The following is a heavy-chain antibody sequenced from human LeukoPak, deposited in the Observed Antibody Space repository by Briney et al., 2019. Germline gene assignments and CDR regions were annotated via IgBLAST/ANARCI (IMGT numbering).Heavy chain of an antibody. CDR2: INPNSGGT. J-gene: IGHJ4*02. CDR3: ARAELVYFGY. CDR1: GYTFTGYY. V-gene: IGHV1-2*06. Sequence: GESLKISCKASGYTFTGYYMHWVRQAPGQGLEWMGRINPNSGGTNYAQKFQGRATMTRDTSISTAYMELSRLRSDDTAVYYCARAELVYFGYWGQGTLVTVSS. D-gene: IGHD1-26*01.